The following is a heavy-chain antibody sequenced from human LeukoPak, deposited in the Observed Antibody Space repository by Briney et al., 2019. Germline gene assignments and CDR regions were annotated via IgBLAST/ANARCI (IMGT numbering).Heavy chain of an antibody. Sequence: SVKVSCKASGGTFSSYAISWVRQAPGQGLEWMGGIIPIFGTANYAQKFQGRVTITADESTSTAYMELSSLGSEDTAVYYCARAAHYYGSGSYYNRGPQPYPMDVWGKGTTVTVSS. D-gene: IGHD3-10*01. CDR2: IIPIFGTA. J-gene: IGHJ6*04. V-gene: IGHV1-69*13. CDR3: ARAAHYYGSGSYYNRGPQPYPMDV. CDR1: GGTFSSYA.